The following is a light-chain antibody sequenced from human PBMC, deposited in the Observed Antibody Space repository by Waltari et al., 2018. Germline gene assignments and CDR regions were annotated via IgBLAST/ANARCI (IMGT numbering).Light chain of an antibody. CDR2: KIS. Sequence: DIVLTQTPLSSPVTLGQPASISCRSSQSLFHSDGNTYLSWYQQRPGQPPRLLIYKISNRLSGVPDRLSGSGAGTEFTLKISRVEAEDVGVYFCLQATQFPLTFGGGTKLEIK. CDR1: QSLFHSDGNTY. V-gene: IGKV2-24*01. J-gene: IGKJ4*01. CDR3: LQATQFPLT.